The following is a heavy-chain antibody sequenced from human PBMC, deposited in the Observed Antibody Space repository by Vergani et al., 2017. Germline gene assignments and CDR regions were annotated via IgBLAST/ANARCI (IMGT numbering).Heavy chain of an antibody. CDR3: ARDRIAAAGAFDI. Sequence: EVQLVESGGGLVQPGGSLRLSCAASGFTVSSNYMSWVRQAPGKGLEWVSSISSSSSYIYYADSVKGRFTISRDNAKNSLYLQMNSLRAEDTAVYYCARDRIAAAGAFDIWGQGTMVTVSS. CDR2: ISSSSSYI. J-gene: IGHJ3*02. V-gene: IGHV3-21*01. CDR1: GFTVSSNY. D-gene: IGHD6-13*01.